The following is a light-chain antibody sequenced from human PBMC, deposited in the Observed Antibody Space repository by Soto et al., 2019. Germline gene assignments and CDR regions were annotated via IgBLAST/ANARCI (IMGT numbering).Light chain of an antibody. CDR1: SSNIGNNY. CDR2: END. CDR3: GTWDSSLSVV. Sequence: QSVLTQPPSVSAAPGQKVTISCSGSSSNIGNNYVSWYQQLPGTAPKLLIYENDKRPSGIPDRFSGSKSGTSATLGITGLQTGDEADYYCGTWDSSLSVVFGGGTMVTVL. V-gene: IGLV1-51*02. J-gene: IGLJ3*02.